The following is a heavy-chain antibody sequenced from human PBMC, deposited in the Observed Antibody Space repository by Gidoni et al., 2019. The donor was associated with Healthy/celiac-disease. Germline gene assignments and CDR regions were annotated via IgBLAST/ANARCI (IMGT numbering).Heavy chain of an antibody. CDR2: IYYSGST. Sequence: QLQLQESGPGLVKPSETLSLTCTVSGGSISSSSYYWGWIRQPPGKGLEWIGSIYYSGSTYYNPSLKSRVTISVDTSKNQFSLKLSSVTAADTAVYYCAREGAGYYYDSSGYYYFDYWGQGTLVTVSS. CDR3: AREGAGYYYDSSGYYYFDY. J-gene: IGHJ4*02. V-gene: IGHV4-39*07. D-gene: IGHD3-22*01. CDR1: GGSISSSSYY.